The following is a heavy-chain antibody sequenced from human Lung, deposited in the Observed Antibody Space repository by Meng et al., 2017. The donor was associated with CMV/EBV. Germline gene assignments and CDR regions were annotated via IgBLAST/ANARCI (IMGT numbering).Heavy chain of an antibody. J-gene: IGHJ6*02. D-gene: IGHD2-2*01. V-gene: IGHV3-49*04. CDR1: GFIFGDYL. Sequence: GGSLRLXCTASGFIFGDYLMGWVRQAPGKGPECAGVIRKNGYGGTTEYAASVKGRFTISRDDSKSIAYLQMNSLKIEDTAVYYCTRGGTSAMRDGMEVWGQGTXVTVSS. CDR2: IRKNGYGGTT. CDR3: TRGGTSAMRDGMEV.